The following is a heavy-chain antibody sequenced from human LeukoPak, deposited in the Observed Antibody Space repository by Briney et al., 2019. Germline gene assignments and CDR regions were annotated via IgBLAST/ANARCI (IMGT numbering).Heavy chain of an antibody. CDR2: IYYSGST. CDR1: GGSISSGGYY. J-gene: IGHJ4*02. D-gene: IGHD6-6*01. V-gene: IGHV4-31*03. CDR3: ARVGRGSSSAREAWDYFDY. Sequence: SQTLSLTCTVSGGSISSGGYYWSWIRQHPGKGLEWIGYIYYSGSTYYNPSLKSRVTISVDTSKNQFSLKLSSVTAADTAVYYCARVGRGSSSAREAWDYFDYWGQGTLVTVSS.